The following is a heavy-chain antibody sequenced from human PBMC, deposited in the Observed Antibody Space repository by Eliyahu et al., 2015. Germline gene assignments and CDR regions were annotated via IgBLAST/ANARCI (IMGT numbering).Heavy chain of an antibody. Sequence: QVQLQESGPGLVKPSETLSLTCTVSGGSISSYYWSWIRQPAGKGLEWIGRIYTSGSTNYNPSLKSRVTMSVDTSKNQFSLKLSSVTAADTAVYYCARDATVTPDPNFDYWGQGTLVTVSS. V-gene: IGHV4-4*07. CDR1: GGSISSYY. CDR2: IYTSGST. J-gene: IGHJ4*02. D-gene: IGHD4-23*01. CDR3: ARDATVTPDPNFDY.